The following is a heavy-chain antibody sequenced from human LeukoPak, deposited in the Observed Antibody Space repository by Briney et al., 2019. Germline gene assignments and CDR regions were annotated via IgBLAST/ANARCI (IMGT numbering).Heavy chain of an antibody. D-gene: IGHD6-13*01. CDR2: IYYSGST. CDR1: GGSISSYY. Sequence: PSETLSLTCTVSGGSISSYYWSWIRQPPGKGLEWIGYIYYSGSTNYNPSLKSRVTISVDTSKNQFSLKLSSVTAADTAVYYCARGRRAAAGREIDYWGQGTLVTVSS. J-gene: IGHJ4*02. CDR3: ARGRRAAAGREIDY. V-gene: IGHV4-59*01.